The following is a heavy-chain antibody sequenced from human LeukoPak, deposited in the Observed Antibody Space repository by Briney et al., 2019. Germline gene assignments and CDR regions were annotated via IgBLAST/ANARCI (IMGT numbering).Heavy chain of an antibody. CDR3: ARGSGSYYFDY. D-gene: IGHD3-10*01. V-gene: IGHV4-30-4*08. CDR2: IYYSGST. J-gene: IGHJ4*02. Sequence: SETLSLTCTVSGGSISSGDYYWSWIRQPPGKGLEWIGYIYYSGSTYYNPSLKSRVTISVDTSKNQFSLKLSSVTAADTAVYYCARGSGSYYFDYWGQGTLVTVSS. CDR1: GGSISSGDYY.